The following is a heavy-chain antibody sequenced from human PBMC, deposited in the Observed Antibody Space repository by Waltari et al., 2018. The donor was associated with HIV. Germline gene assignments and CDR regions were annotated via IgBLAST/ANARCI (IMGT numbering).Heavy chain of an antibody. CDR2: ISYSGST. D-gene: IGHD3-10*01. J-gene: IGHJ4*02. V-gene: IGHV4-59*01. CDR3: ARGRRWLQFHGHYYFDY. Sequence: QVQLHDSGTGLVKPSETLSLTCNVPSDAIKNEYCNWIRQPPGKELEWFGYISYSGSTKYGPSLKSRVTMSLVSSKNQFSLKLRSVTTADTAVYFCARGRRWLQFHGHYYFDYWGQGTLVTVSS. CDR1: SDAIKNEY.